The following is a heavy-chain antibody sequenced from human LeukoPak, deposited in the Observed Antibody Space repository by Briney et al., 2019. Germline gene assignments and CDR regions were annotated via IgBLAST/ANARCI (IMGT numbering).Heavy chain of an antibody. J-gene: IGHJ1*01. D-gene: IGHD3-3*01. CDR3: ARDVYDFWSGYYD. CDR2: IYTSGST. CDR1: GGSISSGAYY. V-gene: IGHV4-61*02. Sequence: SQTLSLTCTVSGGSISSGAYYYNWIRQPAGKGLEWIGRIYTSGSTNYNPSLKSRLTLSVDTSKNQFSLKLSSVTAADTAVYYCARDVYDFWSGYYDWGPGPWSPSPQ.